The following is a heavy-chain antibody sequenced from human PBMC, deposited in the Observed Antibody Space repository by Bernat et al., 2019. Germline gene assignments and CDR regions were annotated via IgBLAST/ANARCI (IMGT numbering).Heavy chain of an antibody. CDR2: ISYDGSNK. CDR1: GFTFSSYA. J-gene: IGHJ4*02. D-gene: IGHD6-19*01. Sequence: QVQLVESGGGVVQPGRSLRLSCAASGFTFSSYAMHWVRQAPGKGLEWVAVISYDGSNKYYADSVKGRFTISRDNSKNTLYLQMNSLRAEDTAVYYCARVGDSSGWSFDYWGQRTLVTVSS. V-gene: IGHV3-30-3*01. CDR3: ARVGDSSGWSFDY.